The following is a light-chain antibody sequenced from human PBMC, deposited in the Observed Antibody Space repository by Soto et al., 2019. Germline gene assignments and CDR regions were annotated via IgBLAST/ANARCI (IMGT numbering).Light chain of an antibody. Sequence: DIQMTQSPSSLSASVGDRVTLTCRASQGISNYLAWYQQRPGKVPKLLIYAASTLQSGVPSRFSGSGSGADFTLTISCLQPEDVATYYCQEYKNAPLTFGGGTKVEIK. CDR3: QEYKNAPLT. V-gene: IGKV1-27*01. J-gene: IGKJ4*01. CDR2: AAS. CDR1: QGISNY.